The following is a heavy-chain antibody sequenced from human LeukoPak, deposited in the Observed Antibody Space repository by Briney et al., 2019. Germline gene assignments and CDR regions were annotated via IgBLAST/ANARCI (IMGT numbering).Heavy chain of an antibody. CDR3: ARGDSSSFFY. Sequence: ASVKVSCKASGYTFTGYYMHWVRQAPGQGLEWMGSINPNSGATNYAQKFQGRVTMTRDTYISTAYMELSRLRSEDTAVYYCARGDSSSFFYWGQGTLVTVSS. CDR1: GYTFTGYY. J-gene: IGHJ4*02. CDR2: INPNSGAT. V-gene: IGHV1-2*02. D-gene: IGHD6-13*01.